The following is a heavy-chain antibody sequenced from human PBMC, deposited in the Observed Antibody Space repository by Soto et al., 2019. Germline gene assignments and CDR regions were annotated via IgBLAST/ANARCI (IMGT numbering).Heavy chain of an antibody. CDR3: ARCEYGSSGQSANCFDP. V-gene: IGHV5-51*01. Sequence: GESLKIACKASGYSFTTYWISWVRQVPGKGLEGMGIIYPGDSDARYGPSFQGQVTISADKSIITAYLQWRSLKASDTAIYYCARCEYGSSGQSANCFDPWREGTMVTVSP. D-gene: IGHD3-22*01. J-gene: IGHJ5*02. CDR1: GYSFTTYW. CDR2: IYPGDSDA.